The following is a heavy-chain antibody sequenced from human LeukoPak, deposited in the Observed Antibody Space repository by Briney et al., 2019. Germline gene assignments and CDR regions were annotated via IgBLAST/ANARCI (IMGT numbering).Heavy chain of an antibody. CDR2: IIPIFGTA. CDR1: GGTFSSYA. CDR3: ARYRSSTSCYGDWFDP. J-gene: IGHJ5*02. V-gene: IGHV1-69*13. D-gene: IGHD2-2*01. Sequence: ASVKVSCKASGGTFSSYAISWVRQAPGQGLEWMGGIIPIFGTANYAQKFQGRVTITADESTSTAYMELSSLRSEDTAVYYCARYRSSTSCYGDWFDPWGQGTLVTVSS.